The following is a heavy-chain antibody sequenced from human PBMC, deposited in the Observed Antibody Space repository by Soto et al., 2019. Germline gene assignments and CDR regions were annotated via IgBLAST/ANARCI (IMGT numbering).Heavy chain of an antibody. Sequence: GGSLRLSCAASGFTFSSYWMSWVRQAPGKGLEWVANIKQDGSEKYYVDSVKGRFTISRDNAKNSLYLQMNSLRAEDTAVYYCARDLIVVVPAARDYYYYMDVWGKRTKVTVSS. CDR1: GFTFSSYW. CDR3: ARDLIVVVPAARDYYYYMDV. D-gene: IGHD2-2*01. J-gene: IGHJ6*03. CDR2: IKQDGSEK. V-gene: IGHV3-7*01.